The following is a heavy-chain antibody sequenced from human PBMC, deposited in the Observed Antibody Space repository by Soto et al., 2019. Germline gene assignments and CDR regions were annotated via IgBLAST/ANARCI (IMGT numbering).Heavy chain of an antibody. V-gene: IGHV4-31*03. CDR1: GGSISSGGYY. Sequence: SGTLCLTCTVSGGSISSGGYYWSWIRQHPGKGLEWIGYIYYGGSTYYNPSLKSRATISGDTSKNQFSLQLSSVTAADTAVYYCARGGYYYENSGQNAYDYWGQGILVTVSS. D-gene: IGHD3-22*01. J-gene: IGHJ4*01. CDR3: ARGGYYYENSGQNAYDY. CDR2: IYYGGST.